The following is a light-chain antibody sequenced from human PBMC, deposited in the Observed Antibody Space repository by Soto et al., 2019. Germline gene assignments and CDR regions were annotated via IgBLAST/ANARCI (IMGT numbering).Light chain of an antibody. J-gene: IGKJ2*01. CDR1: QSVSRM. CDR2: GAS. V-gene: IGKV3-15*01. CDR3: QQYYSTPPT. Sequence: DIVITQSPATLSVSPGERATLSCRASQSVSRMLAWYQQKPGQAPRLLISGASTRATGVPARFTGSGTGTEFTRTISSLQSEDSAVYYCQQYYSTPPTFGQGTKLEIK.